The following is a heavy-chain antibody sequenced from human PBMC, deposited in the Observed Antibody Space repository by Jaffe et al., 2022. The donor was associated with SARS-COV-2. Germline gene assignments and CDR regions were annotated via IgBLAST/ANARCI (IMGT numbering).Heavy chain of an antibody. CDR3: AHRRGYGGYAALVKADNWFES. CDR1: GFSLNTRGVS. D-gene: IGHD5-12*01. CDR2: TYWDDDE. V-gene: IGHV2-5*02. J-gene: IGHJ5*01. Sequence: QITLKESGPTLVKPTQTLTLTCSFSGFSLNTRGVSVGWIRQPPGQALEWLGLTYWDDDERFSPLLKKRITITKDTSKNQVALTLAHVEPADTGTYYCAHRRGYGGYAALVKADNWFESWGQGTLVTVST.